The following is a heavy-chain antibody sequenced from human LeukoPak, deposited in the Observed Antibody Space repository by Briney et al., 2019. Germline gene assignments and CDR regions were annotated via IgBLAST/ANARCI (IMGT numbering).Heavy chain of an antibody. V-gene: IGHV3-7*01. CDR1: GFTFSSYW. D-gene: IGHD3-10*01. J-gene: IGHJ4*02. CDR3: ARARITMVPGVISRRNYFDY. CDR2: IKQDGSEK. Sequence: GGSLRLSCAASGFTFSSYWMSWVRQAPGKGLEWVANIKQDGSEKYYVDSVKGRFTISRDNAKNSLYLQMNSLRAEDTAVYYCARARITMVPGVISRRNYFDYWGQGTLVTVSS.